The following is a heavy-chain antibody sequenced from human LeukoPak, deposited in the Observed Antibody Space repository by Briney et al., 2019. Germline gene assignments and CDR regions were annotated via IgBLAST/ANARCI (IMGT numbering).Heavy chain of an antibody. D-gene: IGHD3-10*01. J-gene: IGHJ5*02. V-gene: IGHV3-23*01. Sequence: GGSLRLSCAASGFGFSDAWMSWVRQAPGKGLEWVSAISGSGGSTYYADSVKGRFTISRDNSKNTLYLQMNSLRAEDTAVYYCAKGHFGDVVGLDPWGQGTLVTVSS. CDR2: ISGSGGST. CDR3: AKGHFGDVVGLDP. CDR1: GFGFSDAW.